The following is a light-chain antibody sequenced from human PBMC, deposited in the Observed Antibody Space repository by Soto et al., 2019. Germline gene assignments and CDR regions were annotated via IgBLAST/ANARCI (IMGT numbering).Light chain of an antibody. V-gene: IGLV2-11*01. CDR3: CSYAGSHSFI. Sequence: QSALTQPRSVSGSPGQSFTISCTGTSSDVGGYISVSWYQHRPGKAPKLILHDVNKRPSGVPDRFSGSKSGNTASLTISGLQAEDEADYFCCSYAGSHSFIFGGGTKLTVL. J-gene: IGLJ2*01. CDR1: SSDVGGYIS. CDR2: DVN.